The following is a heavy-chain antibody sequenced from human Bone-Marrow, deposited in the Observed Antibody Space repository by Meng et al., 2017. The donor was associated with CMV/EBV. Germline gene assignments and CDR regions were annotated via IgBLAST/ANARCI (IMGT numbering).Heavy chain of an antibody. D-gene: IGHD3-10*01. CDR1: GFTFSSYG. V-gene: IGHV3-74*01. J-gene: IGHJ4*02. Sequence: GESLKISCAASGFTFSSYGMHWVRQAPGKGLEWVSRINEDGSLTNYADAVEGRFTISRDNAKNTLFLQMNSLRAEDTAVYYCARDLAGRDDYWGPGTLVTVSS. CDR3: ARDLAGRDDY. CDR2: INEDGSLT.